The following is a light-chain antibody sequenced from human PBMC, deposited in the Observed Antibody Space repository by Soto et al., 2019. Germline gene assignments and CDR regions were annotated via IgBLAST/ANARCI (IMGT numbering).Light chain of an antibody. CDR1: SSNIGSHT. CDR3: AAWDDSLRGGV. Sequence: QSVLTQPPSASGTPGQRITISCSGSSSNIGSHTLNWYQQLPGTAPILLIYSNYQRPSGVPDRFSGSKSGTSGSLAISGLQSEDEAEYYCAAWDDSLRGGVFGGGTKVTVL. J-gene: IGLJ3*02. V-gene: IGLV1-44*01. CDR2: SNY.